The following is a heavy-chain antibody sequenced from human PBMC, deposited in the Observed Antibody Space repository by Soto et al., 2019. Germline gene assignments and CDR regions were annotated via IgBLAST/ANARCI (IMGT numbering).Heavy chain of an antibody. D-gene: IGHD3-22*01. Sequence: LSLTCAVYGGSFSGYYWSWIRQPPGKGLEWIGEINHSGSTNYNPSLKSRVTISVDTSKNQFSLKLSSVTAADTAVYYCARGRDYDSSGYYAFDIWGQGTMVTVSS. J-gene: IGHJ3*02. CDR2: INHSGST. V-gene: IGHV4-34*01. CDR1: GGSFSGYY. CDR3: ARGRDYDSSGYYAFDI.